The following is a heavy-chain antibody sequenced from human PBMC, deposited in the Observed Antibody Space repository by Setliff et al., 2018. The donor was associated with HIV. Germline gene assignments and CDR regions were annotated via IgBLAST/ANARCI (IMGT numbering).Heavy chain of an antibody. J-gene: IGHJ4*02. CDR1: GFTFTGTW. CDR2: IKQDGTEK. V-gene: IGHV3-7*01. CDR3: RVGHYDGSD. Sequence: PGGSLRLSCAASGFTFTGTWMAWVRQAPGKGPEWVANIKQDGTEKHYMDSVKGRFTISRDNADRSTYLQMNSLRVEDTAVYYCRVGHYDGSDWGQGTLVTVSS. D-gene: IGHD5-12*01.